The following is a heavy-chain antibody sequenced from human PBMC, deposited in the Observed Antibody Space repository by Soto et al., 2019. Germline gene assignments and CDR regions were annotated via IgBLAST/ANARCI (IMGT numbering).Heavy chain of an antibody. D-gene: IGHD2-2*01. Sequence: GASGKVSCKASGYTFTSYAMHWVRQAPGQRLEWMGWINAGNGNTKYSQKFQGRVTITRDTSASTAYMELSSLRSEDTAVYYCATMHAPYYYYYMDVWGKGTTVTVSS. V-gene: IGHV1-3*01. J-gene: IGHJ6*03. CDR1: GYTFTSYA. CDR3: ATMHAPYYYYYMDV. CDR2: INAGNGNT.